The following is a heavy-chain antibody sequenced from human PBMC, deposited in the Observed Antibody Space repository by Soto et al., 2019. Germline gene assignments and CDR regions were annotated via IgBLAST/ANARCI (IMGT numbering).Heavy chain of an antibody. CDR3: ARGGCSGGSCYDY. D-gene: IGHD2-15*01. V-gene: IGHV4-34*01. CDR1: GGSFSGYY. J-gene: IGHJ4*02. Sequence: PSETLSLTCAVYGGSFSGYYWSWIRQPPGKGLEWIGEINHSGSTNYNPSLKSRVTISVDTSKNQFSLKLSSVTAADTAVYYCARGGCSGGSCYDYWGQGTLVTVSS. CDR2: INHSGST.